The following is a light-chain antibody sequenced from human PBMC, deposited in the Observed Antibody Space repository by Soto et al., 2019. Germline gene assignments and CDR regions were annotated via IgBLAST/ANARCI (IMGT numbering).Light chain of an antibody. CDR1: HSISNK. J-gene: IGKJ4*01. V-gene: IGKV3-15*01. CDR2: GAS. Sequence: EVVMTQSPATLSVSPGDSATLSCRTSHSISNKLAWYQHKRGQAPRLLIYGASTRATGIPARFSGGGSGTEFTLTISSLQSADFSLYYCQHYISWPLTFGGGTKVEIK. CDR3: QHYISWPLT.